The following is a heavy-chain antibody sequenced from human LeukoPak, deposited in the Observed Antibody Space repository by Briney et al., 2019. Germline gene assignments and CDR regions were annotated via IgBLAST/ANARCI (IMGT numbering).Heavy chain of an antibody. Sequence: SETLSLTCTVSGGSISSSSYYWGWIRQPPGKGLEWIGRIYTSGSTNYNPSLKSRVTISVDTSKNQFSLKLSSVTAADTAVYYCARAEREISDYGDYRYRRGPHLNYYFDYWGQGTLVTVSS. CDR2: IYTSGST. CDR3: ARAEREISDYGDYRYRRGPHLNYYFDY. D-gene: IGHD4-17*01. J-gene: IGHJ4*02. CDR1: GGSISSSSYY. V-gene: IGHV4-61*05.